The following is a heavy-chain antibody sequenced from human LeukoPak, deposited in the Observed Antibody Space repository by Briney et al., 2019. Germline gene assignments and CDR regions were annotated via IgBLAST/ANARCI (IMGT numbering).Heavy chain of an antibody. J-gene: IGHJ4*02. CDR3: ARARVDYGDYSLDY. CDR2: IYYSGST. V-gene: IGHV4-59*01. D-gene: IGHD4-17*01. Sequence: SETLSLTCTVSGGSISSYYWSWIRQPPGKGLEWIGYIYYSGSTNYNPSLKSRVTISVDTSKNQFSLKLSSATAADTAVYYCARARVDYGDYSLDYWGQGTLVTVSS. CDR1: GGSISSYY.